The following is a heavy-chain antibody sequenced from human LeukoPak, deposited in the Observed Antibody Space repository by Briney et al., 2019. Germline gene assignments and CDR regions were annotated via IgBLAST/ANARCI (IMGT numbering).Heavy chain of an antibody. CDR1: GFTFSSYG. D-gene: IGHD2-21*02. CDR3: ARDVAYCGGDCTNDAFDI. CDR2: IYYSGST. Sequence: LRLSCAASGFTFSSYGMHWIRQHPGKGLEWIGYIYYSGSTYYNPSLKSRVTISVDTSKNQFSLKLSSVTAADTAVYYCARDVAYCGGDCTNDAFDIRGQGTMVTVSS. J-gene: IGHJ3*02. V-gene: IGHV4-31*02.